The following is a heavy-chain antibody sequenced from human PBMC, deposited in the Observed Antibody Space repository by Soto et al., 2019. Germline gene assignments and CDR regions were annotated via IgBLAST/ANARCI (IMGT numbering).Heavy chain of an antibody. Sequence: GGSLRLSCAASGFTFSSYGVHWVHQAAGKGLEWVAVISCDGSNKYYADSVKGRFTISRDNSKNTLYLQMNSLRAEDTAVYYCAKAKAAAGTKDGMDVWGQGTTVTVSS. D-gene: IGHD6-13*01. CDR3: AKAKAAAGTKDGMDV. CDR2: ISCDGSNK. V-gene: IGHV3-30*18. J-gene: IGHJ6*02. CDR1: GFTFSSYG.